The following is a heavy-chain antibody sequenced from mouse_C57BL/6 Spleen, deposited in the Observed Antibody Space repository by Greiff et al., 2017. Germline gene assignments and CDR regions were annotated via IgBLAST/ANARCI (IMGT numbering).Heavy chain of an antibody. D-gene: IGHD2-4*01. J-gene: IGHJ2*01. CDR3: ARSYDYDYFDY. V-gene: IGHV1-82*01. Sequence: VKVVESGPELVKPGASVKISCKASGYAFSSSWMNWVKQRPGKGLEWIGRIYPGDGDTNYNGKFKGKATLTADKSSSTAYMQLSSLTSEDSAVYFCARSYDYDYFDYWGQGTTLTVSS. CDR1: GYAFSSSW. CDR2: IYPGDGDT.